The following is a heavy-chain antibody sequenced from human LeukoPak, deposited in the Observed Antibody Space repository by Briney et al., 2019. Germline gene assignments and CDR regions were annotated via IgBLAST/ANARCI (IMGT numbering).Heavy chain of an antibody. D-gene: IGHD1-26*01. V-gene: IGHV4-59*01. Sequence: PSETLSLTCTVSGGSISSYYWSWIRQPPGKGLEWIGDIYYSGSTNYNPSLKSRVTISVDTSKNQFSLKLSSVTAADTAVYYCARWDSGSYFLDYWGQGTLVTVSS. CDR3: ARWDSGSYFLDY. CDR1: GGSISSYY. CDR2: IYYSGST. J-gene: IGHJ4*02.